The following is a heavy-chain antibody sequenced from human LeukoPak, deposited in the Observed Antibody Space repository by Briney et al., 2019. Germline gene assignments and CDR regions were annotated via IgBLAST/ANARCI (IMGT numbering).Heavy chain of an antibody. V-gene: IGHV3-64*01. D-gene: IGHD1-26*01. CDR3: ARRGSRSYYGYYYYYMDV. Sequence: GGSLRLSCAASGFTFSSYAMHWVRQAPGKGPEYVSAISSNGGSTYYANSVKGRFTISRDNSKNTLYLQMGSLRAEDMAVYYCARRGSRSYYGYYYYYMDVWGKGTTVTVSS. CDR1: GFTFSSYA. CDR2: ISSNGGST. J-gene: IGHJ6*03.